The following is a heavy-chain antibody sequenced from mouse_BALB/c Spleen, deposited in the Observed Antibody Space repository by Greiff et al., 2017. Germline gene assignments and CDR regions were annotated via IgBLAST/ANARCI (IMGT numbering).Heavy chain of an antibody. CDR1: GYTFTDYA. Sequence: QVQLQQSGAELVRPGVSVKISCKGSGYTFTDYAMHWVKQSHAKSLEWIGVISTYYGDASYNQKFKGKAKMTVDKSSSTAYMELARLTSEDSAIYYCARSFCDYSSWFAYWGQGTLVTVSA. V-gene: IGHV1S137*01. D-gene: IGHD2-4*01. CDR3: ARSFCDYSSWFAY. J-gene: IGHJ3*01. CDR2: ISTYYGDA.